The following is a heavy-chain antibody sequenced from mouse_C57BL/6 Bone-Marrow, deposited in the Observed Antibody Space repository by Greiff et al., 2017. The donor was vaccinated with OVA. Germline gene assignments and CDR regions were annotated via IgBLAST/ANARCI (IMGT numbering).Heavy chain of an antibody. J-gene: IGHJ3*01. CDR2: INPSSGYT. CDR1: GYTFTSYT. CDR3: SRGLGFAY. V-gene: IGHV1-4*01. Sequence: QVQLQQSGAELARPGASVKMSCKASGYTFTSYTMHWVKQRPGQGLEWIGYINPSSGYTTYTQQFKDKATLTADKSSSTAYMQLSSLTSEDSAVYYCSRGLGFAYWGQGTLVTVSA. D-gene: IGHD2-4*01.